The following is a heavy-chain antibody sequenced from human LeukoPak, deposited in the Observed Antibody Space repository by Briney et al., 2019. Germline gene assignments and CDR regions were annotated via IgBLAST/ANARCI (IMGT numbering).Heavy chain of an antibody. V-gene: IGHV4-59*01. CDR1: GGSISSYY. Sequence: SETLSLTCTVSGGSISSYYWSWIRQPPGKGLEWIGYIYYSGSTNYNPSLKSRVTISVDTSKNQFSLKLSSVTAADTAVYYCAGAPYYDYVWGSYGLRYFDYWGQGTLVTVSS. J-gene: IGHJ4*02. D-gene: IGHD3-16*01. CDR3: AGAPYYDYVWGSYGLRYFDY. CDR2: IYYSGST.